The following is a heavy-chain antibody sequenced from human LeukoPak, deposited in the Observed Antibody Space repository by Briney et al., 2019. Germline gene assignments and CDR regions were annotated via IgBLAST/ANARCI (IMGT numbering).Heavy chain of an antibody. V-gene: IGHV3-23*01. J-gene: IGHJ4*02. CDR2: ISATGSTT. Sequence: GGSLRLSCAASGFTFSTYATTWVRQAPGKGLESVSLISATGSTTYYAESVRGRFTISRDNSKNTLYLQMNSLKTEDTAVYYCTTKWGDSSGYYLTPLYYFDYWGQGTLVTVSS. D-gene: IGHD3-22*01. CDR3: TTKWGDSSGYYLTPLYYFDY. CDR1: GFTFSTYA.